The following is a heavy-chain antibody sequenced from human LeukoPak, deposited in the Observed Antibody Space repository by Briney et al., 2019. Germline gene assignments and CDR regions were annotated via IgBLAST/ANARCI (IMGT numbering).Heavy chain of an antibody. J-gene: IGHJ4*02. D-gene: IGHD6-13*01. CDR2: IYYSGSN. Sequence: SETLSLTCTVSGGSISSYYWSWIRQPPGKGLEWIGYIYYSGSNNYNPSLKSRVTISVDTSKNQFSLKLSSVTAADTAVYYCARHETGIAAHFDYWGQGTLVTVSS. CDR1: GGSISSYY. CDR3: ARHETGIAAHFDY. V-gene: IGHV4-59*08.